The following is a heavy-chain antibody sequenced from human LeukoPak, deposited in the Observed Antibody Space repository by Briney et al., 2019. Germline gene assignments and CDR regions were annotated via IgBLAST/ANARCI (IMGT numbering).Heavy chain of an antibody. CDR3: ARGGSCSGVFCYTGMGRNDI. CDR2: INNTTCNP. Sequence: ASVTVSCKASVYSLTKFAINWVRQAPGQGLKWMGWINNTTCNPAYAQAFTGRFVLSLVTSVSTAYLQINTLQADDTALYYCARGGSCSGVFCYTGMGRNDIWGQGTMVIVSS. J-gene: IGHJ3*02. V-gene: IGHV7-4-1*02. CDR1: VYSLTKFA. D-gene: IGHD2-15*01.